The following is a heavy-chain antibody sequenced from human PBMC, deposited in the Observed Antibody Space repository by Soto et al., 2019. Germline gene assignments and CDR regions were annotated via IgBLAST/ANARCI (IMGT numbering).Heavy chain of an antibody. Sequence: SETLSPTCSVSGGSAGKGGLDWGWLRQLPMKGLEWLGHIYYSGSAYYKPSLKSRLIISLATSMNQFSLELRSVTVADTAIYFCARAPASWYLDLWGQRTLVTLSS. CDR2: IYYSGSA. D-gene: IGHD2-15*01. V-gene: IGHV4-31*03. J-gene: IGHJ4*02. CDR3: ARAPASWYLDL. CDR1: GGSAGKGGLD.